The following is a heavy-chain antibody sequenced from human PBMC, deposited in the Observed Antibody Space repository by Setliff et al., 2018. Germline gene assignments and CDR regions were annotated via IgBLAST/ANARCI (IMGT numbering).Heavy chain of an antibody. CDR2: IYHSGST. J-gene: IGHJ5*02. V-gene: IGHV4-31*03. D-gene: IGHD3-10*01. Sequence: KTSETLSLTCTVSGGSISSGGYYWSWIRQHPGKGLEWIGYIYHSGSTYYNPSLKSRVTISVDTSKNLLSLKLSSVTAADTAVYYCARELYYYGSGSWTFDPWGQGTLVTVSS. CDR3: ARELYYYGSGSWTFDP. CDR1: GGSISSGGYY.